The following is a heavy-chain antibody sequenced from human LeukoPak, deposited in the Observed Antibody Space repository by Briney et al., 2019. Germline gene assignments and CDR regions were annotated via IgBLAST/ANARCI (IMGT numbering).Heavy chain of an antibody. D-gene: IGHD3-22*01. CDR2: IYYSGST. CDR1: GGSMSTYY. J-gene: IGHJ4*02. Sequence: SETLSLTCTVSGGSMSTYYWSWIRQPPGKGLEWIGYIYYSGSTNYNPSLKSRVIISVDTSKNQFSLKLSSVTAADTAVYSCAREHSYHDSSGYYYGSGYFDYWGQGTLVTVSS. CDR3: AREHSYHDSSGYYYGSGYFDY. V-gene: IGHV4-59*01.